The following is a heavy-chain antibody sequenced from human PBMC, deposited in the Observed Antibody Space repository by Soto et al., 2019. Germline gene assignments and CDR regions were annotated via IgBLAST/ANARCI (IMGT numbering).Heavy chain of an antibody. CDR1: GFTFSNAW. D-gene: IGHD3-9*01. J-gene: IGHJ4*02. CDR3: TTVVLRYFDWFDY. Sequence: PGGSLRLSCAASGFTFSNAWMNWVRQAPGKGLEWVGRIKSKTDGGTKDYAAPVKGRFTISRDDSKNTLYLQMNSLKTEDTAVYYCTTVVLRYFDWFDYWGQGTLVTVSS. CDR2: IKSKTDGGTK. V-gene: IGHV3-15*07.